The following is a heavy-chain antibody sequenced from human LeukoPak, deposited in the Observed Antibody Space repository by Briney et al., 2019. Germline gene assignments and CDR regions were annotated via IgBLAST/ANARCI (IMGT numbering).Heavy chain of an antibody. CDR2: INPNSGGT. CDR1: GYTFTGYY. J-gene: IGHJ4*02. Sequence: ASVKVSCKASGYTFTGYYIHWVRQAPGQGLEWMGWINPNSGGTNYAQKFQGRVTMTRDTSISTAYMELSRLRSDDTAVYYCARGGGDYGDYSDYFDYWGQGTLVTVSS. CDR3: ARGGGDYGDYSDYFDY. D-gene: IGHD4-17*01. V-gene: IGHV1-2*02.